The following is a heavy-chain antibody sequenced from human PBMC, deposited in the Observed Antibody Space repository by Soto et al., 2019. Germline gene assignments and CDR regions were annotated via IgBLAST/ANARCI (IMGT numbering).Heavy chain of an antibody. Sequence: QVQLVQSGAEVKKPGSSVRVSCTASGDTLNFYTISWVRQAPGQGLEWMGRVIPMVAMCSYAQKFQGRVTISADKSTSTIYMDLRSLRSEDTAVYYCATNYGSGSTHFDNWGQGTLVTVSS. J-gene: IGHJ4*02. V-gene: IGHV1-69*02. CDR3: ATNYGSGSTHFDN. D-gene: IGHD3-10*01. CDR2: VIPMVAMC. CDR1: GDTLNFYT.